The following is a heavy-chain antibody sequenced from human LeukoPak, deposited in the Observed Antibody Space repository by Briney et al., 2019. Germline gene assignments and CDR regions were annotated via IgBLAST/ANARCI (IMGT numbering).Heavy chain of an antibody. CDR1: GGTFSSYA. Sequence: SVKVSCKASGGTFSSYAISWVRQAPGQGLEWMGRIIPILGIANYAQKFQGRVTITADKSTSTAYMELSSLRSEDTAVYYCARDRNSYGTRAFDIWGQGTMVTVSS. CDR2: IIPILGIA. D-gene: IGHD5-18*01. J-gene: IGHJ3*02. CDR3: ARDRNSYGTRAFDI. V-gene: IGHV1-69*04.